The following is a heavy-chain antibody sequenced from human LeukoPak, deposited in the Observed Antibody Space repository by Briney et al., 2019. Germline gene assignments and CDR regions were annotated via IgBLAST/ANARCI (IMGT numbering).Heavy chain of an antibody. V-gene: IGHV1-18*01. D-gene: IGHD6-19*01. CDR1: GYTFTSYG. CDR3: ARGPETTGYSSGWTFGAFDI. CDR2: ISAYNDNT. J-gene: IGHJ3*02. Sequence: ASVKVSCKASGYTFTSYGISWVRQAPGQGLEWMGWISAYNDNTNYAQKLQGRVTMTTDTSTSTAYMELRSMRSDDTAVYYCARGPETTGYSSGWTFGAFDIWGQGTMVTVSS.